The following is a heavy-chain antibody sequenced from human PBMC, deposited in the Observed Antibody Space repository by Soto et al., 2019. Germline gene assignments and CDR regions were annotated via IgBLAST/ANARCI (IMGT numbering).Heavy chain of an antibody. CDR3: ARDGGITMIVVVITYAFDI. V-gene: IGHV3-11*01. J-gene: IGHJ3*02. CDR2: ITSSGGTI. D-gene: IGHD3-22*01. CDR1: GFTFSDYY. Sequence: GGSLRLSCATSGFTFSDYYMSWIRQPPGKGLEWISYITSSGGTIYYADSVKGRFTISRDNAKNSLYLQMNGLRAEDTAVYYCARDGGITMIVVVITYAFDIWGQGTMVTVSS.